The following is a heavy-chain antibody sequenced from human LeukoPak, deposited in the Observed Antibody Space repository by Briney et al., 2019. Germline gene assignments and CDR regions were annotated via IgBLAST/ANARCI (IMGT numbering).Heavy chain of an antibody. Sequence: ASVKVSCKASGYSFTSYDINWVRQATGQGLEWMGWMNPNSGNTGYAQKFQGRVTMTRSTSISTAYMELSSLSSEDTAVYYCARVQRVKFPLKYYFDYWGQGTQVTVSS. J-gene: IGHJ4*02. V-gene: IGHV1-8*01. CDR2: MNPNSGNT. CDR1: GYSFTSYD. CDR3: ARVQRVKFPLKYYFDY. D-gene: IGHD3-10*01.